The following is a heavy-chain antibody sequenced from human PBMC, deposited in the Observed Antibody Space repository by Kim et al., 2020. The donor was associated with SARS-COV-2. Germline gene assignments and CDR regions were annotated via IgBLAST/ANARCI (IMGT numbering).Heavy chain of an antibody. CDR3: ARDVGIQLEMNIYYYYYYGMDV. V-gene: IGHV1-18*01. D-gene: IGHD1-1*01. J-gene: IGHJ6*02. Sequence: ASVKVSCKASGYTFTSYGISWVRQAPGQGLEWMGWISAYNGNTNYAQKLQGRVTMTTDTSTSTAYMELRSLRSDDTAVYYCARDVGIQLEMNIYYYYYYGMDVWGQGTTVTVSS. CDR2: ISAYNGNT. CDR1: GYTFTSYG.